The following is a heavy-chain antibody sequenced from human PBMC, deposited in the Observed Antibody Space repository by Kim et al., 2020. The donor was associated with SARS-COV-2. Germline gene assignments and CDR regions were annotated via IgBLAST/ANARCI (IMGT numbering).Heavy chain of an antibody. Sequence: ASVKVSCKASGYTFTNYAMIWMRQAPGQGLEWMGWIKTNTGNPTYAQGFTGRFVFSMDTSITTAYLQISNLKAEDTAVYYCATGGRAAGSGDYFDYWGQGTLVPVSS. CDR3: ATGGRAAGSGDYFDY. CDR2: IKTNTGNP. J-gene: IGHJ4*02. V-gene: IGHV7-4-1*02. D-gene: IGHD6-13*01. CDR1: GYTFTNYA.